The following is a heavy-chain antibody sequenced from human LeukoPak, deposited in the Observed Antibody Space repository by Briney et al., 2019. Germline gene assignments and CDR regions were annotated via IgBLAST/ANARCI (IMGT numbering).Heavy chain of an antibody. J-gene: IGHJ6*02. CDR3: ARRKRTLYSYGLIYYYGMDV. Sequence: GGSLRLSCAASGFTFSSYSMNWVRQAPGKGLEWVSSISSSSSYIYYADSVKGRFTISRDNAKNSLYLQMNSLRAEDTAVYYCARRKRTLYSYGLIYYYGMDVWGQGTTVTVSS. D-gene: IGHD5-18*01. CDR2: ISSSSSYI. CDR1: GFTFSSYS. V-gene: IGHV3-21*01.